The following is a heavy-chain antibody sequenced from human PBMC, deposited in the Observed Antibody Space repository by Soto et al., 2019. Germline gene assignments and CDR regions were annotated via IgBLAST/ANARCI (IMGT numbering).Heavy chain of an antibody. CDR3: AKGIYSSSWTDAFDI. V-gene: IGHV3-23*01. CDR1: GFTFSSYA. CDR2: ISGSGGST. D-gene: IGHD6-13*01. Sequence: GESLKISCAASGFTFSSYAMSWVRQAPGKGLEWVSAISGSGGSTYYADSVKGRFTISRDNSKNTLYLQMNSLRAEDTAVYYCAKGIYSSSWTDAFDIWGQGTMVTVSS. J-gene: IGHJ3*02.